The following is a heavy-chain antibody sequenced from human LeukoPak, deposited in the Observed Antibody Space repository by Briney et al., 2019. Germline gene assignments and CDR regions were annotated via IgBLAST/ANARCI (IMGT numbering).Heavy chain of an antibody. Sequence: GGSLRLSCAASGFTFSGYDVSWVRQAPGKGLEWVSGINKSGGGTYYADSVKGRFTMSRDNSKNTLFLQMNSLRAEDTAVYYCAKVTWSSCGSDYWGQGTLVTVSS. V-gene: IGHV3-23*01. CDR2: INKSGGGT. J-gene: IGHJ4*02. CDR3: AKVTWSSCGSDY. CDR1: GFTFSGYD. D-gene: IGHD6-19*01.